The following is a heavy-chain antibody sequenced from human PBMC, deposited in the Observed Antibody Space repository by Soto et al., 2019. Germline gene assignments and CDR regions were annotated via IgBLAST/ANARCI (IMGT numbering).Heavy chain of an antibody. CDR1: GLPFSGSP. CDR2: IRSKGNTYAT. Sequence: EVQLVESGGDLVQPGGSLKLSCAASGLPFSGSPIHWVRQASGKGLEWVGRIRSKGNTYATAYATSVKGRFTISRDDSKNTTYLQMNSLKTEDTAVYFCTRPGFGIFVDPYDYGIDDWGQGTTVTVSS. D-gene: IGHD2-2*01. CDR3: TRPGFGIFVDPYDYGIDD. V-gene: IGHV3-73*02. J-gene: IGHJ6*02.